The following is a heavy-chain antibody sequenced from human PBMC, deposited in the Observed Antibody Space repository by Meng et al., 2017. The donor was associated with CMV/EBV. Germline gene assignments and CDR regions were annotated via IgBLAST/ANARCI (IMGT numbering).Heavy chain of an antibody. D-gene: IGHD4-11*01. V-gene: IGHV4-39*07. CDR1: GGSISSSSYY. Sequence: SETLSLTCTVSGGSISSSSYYWGWIRQPPGKGLEWIGSIYYSGSTYYHPSLKSRVTISVDTSKNQFSLKLSSVTAADTAVYYCARAPDPKPTTVTTSEYYFDYWGQGTLVTVSS. CDR3: ARAPDPKPTTVTTSEYYFDY. J-gene: IGHJ4*02. CDR2: IYYSGST.